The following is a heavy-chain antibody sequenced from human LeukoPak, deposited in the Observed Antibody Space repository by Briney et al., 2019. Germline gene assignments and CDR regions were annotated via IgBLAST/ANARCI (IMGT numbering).Heavy chain of an antibody. J-gene: IGHJ2*01. CDR3: ARVGQGCFDL. Sequence: SSETLSLTCTVSGGSISTYYWGWIRQPPGKGLEWLGYIDYSGSTNYNPSLKSRVTISVDTSKNQFSLRLSSVTAADTATYYCARVGQGCFDLWGRGTLVTVSS. V-gene: IGHV4-59*01. CDR1: GGSISTYY. CDR2: IDYSGST.